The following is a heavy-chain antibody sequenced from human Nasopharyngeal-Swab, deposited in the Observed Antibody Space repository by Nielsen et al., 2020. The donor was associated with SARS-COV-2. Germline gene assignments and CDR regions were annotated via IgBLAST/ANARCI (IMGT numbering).Heavy chain of an antibody. V-gene: IGHV1-2*06. CDR3: ARGKDSSSSSRIWGYYGMDV. CDR2: INPNSGGT. Sequence: WVRQAPGQGLEWIGRINPNSGGTNYAQKFQGRVTMTRDTSTSTVYMELSSLRSEDTAVYYCARGKDSSSSSRIWGYYGMDVWGQGTTVTVSS. D-gene: IGHD6-6*01. J-gene: IGHJ6*02.